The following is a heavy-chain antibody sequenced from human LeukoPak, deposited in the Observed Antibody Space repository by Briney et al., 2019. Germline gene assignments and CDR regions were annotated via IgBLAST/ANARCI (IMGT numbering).Heavy chain of an antibody. D-gene: IGHD3-22*01. J-gene: IGHJ4*02. CDR1: CDNFISYG. V-gene: IGHV1-18*01. CDR2: IISYNGNT. Sequence: GASVKVSCKASCDNFISYGSSWVRQAPGQRLEWMGGIISYNGNTDYARKLHGRVTMTTDTSTSTAYMELRSLTYDDTAVYYCARDFAVERRGYPHYFDYWGQGTLVTVSS. CDR3: ARDFAVERRGYPHYFDY.